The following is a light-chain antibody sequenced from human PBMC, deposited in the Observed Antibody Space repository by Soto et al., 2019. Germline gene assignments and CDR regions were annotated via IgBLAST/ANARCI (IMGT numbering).Light chain of an antibody. V-gene: IGLV2-23*02. CDR2: EVT. J-gene: IGLJ3*02. Sequence: QSALTQPASVSGSPGQSITISCTGASSDVGSFSHVSWYQQHPGKVPKLIIYEVTKRPSGGSDRFSGSKSGNTASLTISGLQAEDEGDYYCSSYAGSTKVVFGGGTKLTVL. CDR1: SSDVGSFSH. CDR3: SSYAGSTKVV.